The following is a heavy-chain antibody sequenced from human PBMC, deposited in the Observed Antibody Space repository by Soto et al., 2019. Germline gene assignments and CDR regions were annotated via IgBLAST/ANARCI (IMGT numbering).Heavy chain of an antibody. CDR2: INGDGSST. V-gene: IGHV3-74*01. D-gene: IGHD3-16*01. J-gene: IGHJ5*02. Sequence: PGGSLRLSCAASGLTFSSYWMHWVRQTPGKGLVWVSRINGDGSSTSYADSVKGRFTISRDNAKNTLYLQMNSLRAEDTAVYYCARDLGNWFDPWGQGTLVTVSS. CDR3: ARDLGNWFDP. CDR1: GLTFSSYW.